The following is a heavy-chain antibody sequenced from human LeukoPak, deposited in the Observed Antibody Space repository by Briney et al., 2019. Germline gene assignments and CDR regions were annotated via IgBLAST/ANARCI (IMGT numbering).Heavy chain of an antibody. CDR1: GFTFGDYA. Sequence: PGGSLRLSCTASGFTFGDYAMSWFRQAAVKGLVWVGFIRCRAYGGTTEYAASVKGRFTISRDDSKSIAYLQMNSLKTEDTAVYYCTRRLHYYDSSGYYYVSYFDYWGQGTLVTVSS. V-gene: IGHV3-49*03. CDR3: TRRLHYYDSSGYYYVSYFDY. J-gene: IGHJ4*02. CDR2: IRCRAYGGTT. D-gene: IGHD3-22*01.